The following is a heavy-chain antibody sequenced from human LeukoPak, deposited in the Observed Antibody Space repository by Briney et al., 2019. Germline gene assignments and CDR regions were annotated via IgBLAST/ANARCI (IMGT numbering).Heavy chain of an antibody. D-gene: IGHD2-21*01. CDR1: GFTFSSYS. Sequence: GGSLRLSCAASGFTFSSYSMNWVRQAPGKGLEWVSSISSSSSYIYYADSVKGRFTISRDNAKNSLYLQMNSLRAEDTAVYYCAGSNYWGSRASDIWGQGTMVTVSS. CDR2: ISSSSSYI. V-gene: IGHV3-21*01. J-gene: IGHJ3*02. CDR3: AGSNYWGSRASDI.